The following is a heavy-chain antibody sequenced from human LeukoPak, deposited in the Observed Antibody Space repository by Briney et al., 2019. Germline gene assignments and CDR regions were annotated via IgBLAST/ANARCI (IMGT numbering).Heavy chain of an antibody. D-gene: IGHD2-2*01. J-gene: IGHJ5*02. Sequence: ASVKVSCKASGYTFTSYGISWVRQAPGQGLEWMGGIIPIFGTANYAQKFQGRVTITTDESTSTAYMELSSLRSEDTAVYYCARSSSIVVVPAAKPNWFDPWGQGTLVTVSS. CDR3: ARSSSIVVVPAAKPNWFDP. CDR1: GYTFTSYG. V-gene: IGHV1-69*05. CDR2: IIPIFGTA.